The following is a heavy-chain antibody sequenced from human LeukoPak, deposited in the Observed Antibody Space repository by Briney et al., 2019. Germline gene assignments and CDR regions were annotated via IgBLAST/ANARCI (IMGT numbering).Heavy chain of an antibody. D-gene: IGHD2-8*01. J-gene: IGHJ4*02. CDR3: ARVTNVGRDYFDY. V-gene: IGHV4-59*08. CDR2: IYYSGST. CDR1: GGSISSYY. Sequence: PSETLSLTCTVSGGSISSYYWSWIRQPPGKGLEWIGYIYYSGSTNYNPSLKSRVTISVDTSKNQFSLKLSSVTAADTAVYYCARVTNVGRDYFDYWGQGTLVTVSS.